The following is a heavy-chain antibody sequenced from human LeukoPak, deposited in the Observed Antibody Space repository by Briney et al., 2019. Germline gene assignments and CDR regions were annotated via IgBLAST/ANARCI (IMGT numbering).Heavy chain of an antibody. D-gene: IGHD3-3*01. CDR1: GYNFSGYY. CDR3: ARDSKVFWPKETNWFDP. CDR2: INPDSGDT. Sequence: GASVKVSCKASGYNFSGYYIHWVRQPPGQGLEWLGRINPDSGDTNYAQKFQGRVTMMRDTSSSTAYMELSRLRADDTAVYYCARDSKVFWPKETNWFDPWGQGTLVTVAS. V-gene: IGHV1-2*06. J-gene: IGHJ5*02.